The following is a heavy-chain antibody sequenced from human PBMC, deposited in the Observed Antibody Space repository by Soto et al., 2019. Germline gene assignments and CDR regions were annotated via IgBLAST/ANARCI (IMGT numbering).Heavy chain of an antibody. D-gene: IGHD6-13*01. J-gene: IGHJ6*02. V-gene: IGHV3-21*01. CDR2: ISSSSSYI. CDR3: ARGGIAAAGTSWYYYGMDV. CDR1: GFTFSSYS. Sequence: RGSLRLSCAASGFTFSSYSMNWVRQAPGKGLEWVSSISSSSSYIYYADSVKGRFTISRDNAKNSLYLQMNSLRAEDTAVYYSARGGIAAAGTSWYYYGMDVWGQGTTVTVSS.